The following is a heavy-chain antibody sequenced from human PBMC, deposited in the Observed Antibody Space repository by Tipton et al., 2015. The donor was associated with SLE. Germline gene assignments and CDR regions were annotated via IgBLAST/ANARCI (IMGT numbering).Heavy chain of an antibody. V-gene: IGHV3-23*01. CDR1: GFTFSTYA. CDR2: ISGPGSST. CDR3: AKGLIRGHYFYGMDI. J-gene: IGHJ6*02. Sequence: SLRLSCAASGFTFSTYAMSWVRQGPGKGLEWVSSISGPGSSTYYADSVKGRFTISRDNSKNTLYLQMNSLSAEDTAVYYCAKGLIRGHYFYGMDIWGQGTTVPVSS. D-gene: IGHD2-8*01.